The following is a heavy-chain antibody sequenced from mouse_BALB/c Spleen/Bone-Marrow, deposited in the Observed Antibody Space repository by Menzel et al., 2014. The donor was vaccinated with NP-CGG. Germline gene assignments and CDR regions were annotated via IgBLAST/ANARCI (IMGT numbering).Heavy chain of an antibody. Sequence: QVHVKQSGAELVKPGASVKLSCKASGYTFTSYWMHWVKQRPGQGLEWIGEINPSNGRTNYNEKFKSKATLTVDKSSSTAYMQLSSLTSEDSAVYYCARERGSYPFAYWGQGTLVTVSA. J-gene: IGHJ3*01. CDR3: ARERGSYPFAY. V-gene: IGHV1S81*02. CDR2: INPSNGRT. D-gene: IGHD1-1*02. CDR1: GYTFTSYW.